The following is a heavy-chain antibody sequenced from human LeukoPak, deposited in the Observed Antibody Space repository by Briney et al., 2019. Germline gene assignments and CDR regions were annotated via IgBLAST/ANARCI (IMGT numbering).Heavy chain of an antibody. V-gene: IGHV4-31*03. CDR3: ARAGCSGGSCSSAGDS. CDR1: GASINSGDYY. Sequence: SETLSLTCTVSGASINSGDYYWSWFRQHPGKGLEWIGYIYYSGTTYYNPSLESRVTMSVDTSKNQFSLHLTSVTAADTAAYYCARAGCSGGSCSSAGDSWGQGTLVTVSS. CDR2: IYYSGTT. J-gene: IGHJ4*02. D-gene: IGHD2-15*01.